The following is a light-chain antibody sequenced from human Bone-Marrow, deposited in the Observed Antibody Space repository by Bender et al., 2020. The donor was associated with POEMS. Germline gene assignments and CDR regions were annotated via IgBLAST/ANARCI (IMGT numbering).Light chain of an antibody. CDR1: SSDVGGYNY. V-gene: IGLV2-14*01. J-gene: IGLJ2*01. Sequence: QSALTQPASLSGSPGQSITISCTGTSSDVGGYNYVSWYQQHPGKAPKLMIYDVSNRPSGVSNRFSGSKSGNTASLTISGLQAEDEADYYCNSYASSTTLHVVFGGGTKLTVL. CDR2: DVS. CDR3: NSYASSTTLHVV.